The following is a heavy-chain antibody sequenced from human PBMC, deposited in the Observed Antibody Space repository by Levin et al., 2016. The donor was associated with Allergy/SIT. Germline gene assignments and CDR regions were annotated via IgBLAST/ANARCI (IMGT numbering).Heavy chain of an antibody. D-gene: IGHD2-2*01. J-gene: IGHJ4*02. Sequence: ASVKVSCKASGYTFTGYYMHWVRQAPGQGLEWMGWINPNSGGTNYAQKFQGRVTMTRDTSISTAYMELSRLRSDDTAVYYCARDRYCSSTSCYLDGDYWGQGTLVTVSS. V-gene: IGHV1-2*02. CDR3: ARDRYCSSTSCYLDGDY. CDR2: INPNSGGT. CDR1: GYTFTGYY.